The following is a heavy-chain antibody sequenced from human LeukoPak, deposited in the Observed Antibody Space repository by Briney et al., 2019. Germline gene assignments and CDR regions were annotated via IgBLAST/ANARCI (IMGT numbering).Heavy chain of an antibody. CDR1: GFTFSSYS. CDR2: ISSSSSYI. V-gene: IGHV3-21*01. J-gene: IGHJ4*02. D-gene: IGHD3-22*01. CDR3: ARGTDSSGSNSNYYFEY. Sequence: GGSLRLSCAASGFTFSSYSMNWVRKAPGKGLEWFSSISSSSSYIYYADSVKGRFTISRDNAKNSLYLQMNSLRAEDTAVYYCARGTDSSGSNSNYYFEYWGQGTLVTVSS.